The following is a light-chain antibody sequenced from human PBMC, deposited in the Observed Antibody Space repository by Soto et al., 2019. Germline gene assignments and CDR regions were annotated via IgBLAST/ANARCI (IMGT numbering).Light chain of an antibody. Sequence: DIQMTQSPSTLSASIGDRVTITCRASQSFSSWLAWYHQKPGKAPKLLIYKTSSLESGVPSRFSGSASGTEFTLTISSLQPDDFATYYCQQYSSLPWTFGQGTEVEIK. V-gene: IGKV1-5*03. CDR3: QQYSSLPWT. CDR2: KTS. J-gene: IGKJ1*01. CDR1: QSFSSW.